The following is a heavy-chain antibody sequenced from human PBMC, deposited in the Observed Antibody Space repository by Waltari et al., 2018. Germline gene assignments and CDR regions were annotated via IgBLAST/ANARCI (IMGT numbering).Heavy chain of an antibody. CDR1: GLPVSSYG. J-gene: IGHJ4*02. V-gene: IGHV3-30*18. CDR3: AKDRWWAAVTAPFDY. D-gene: IGHD2-21*02. CDR2: ISYDGGNR. Sequence: QVPLVESGGGVVQPGRSLSLSCADSGLPVSSYGMPWVRHLPGKGLEWVAVISYDGGNRYYADSVKSRFTISRDNSKNTLYLQMNSLRAEDTAVYYCAKDRWWAAVTAPFDYWGQGTLVTVSS.